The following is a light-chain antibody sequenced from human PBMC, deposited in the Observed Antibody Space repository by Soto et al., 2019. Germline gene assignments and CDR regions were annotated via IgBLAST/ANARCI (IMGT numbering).Light chain of an antibody. V-gene: IGKV1-9*01. J-gene: IGKJ4*01. CDR3: QQLYTFPLT. CDR1: QGVSNY. CDR2: SAS. Sequence: DIRLTQSPTYLSASVGDRVTISCRASQGVSNYLAWYQQKPGKAPKVLIYSASTLQSGDLSRFSGSGSETEFTLTISSLQPEDFATYYCQQLYTFPLTFGGGTKVEIK.